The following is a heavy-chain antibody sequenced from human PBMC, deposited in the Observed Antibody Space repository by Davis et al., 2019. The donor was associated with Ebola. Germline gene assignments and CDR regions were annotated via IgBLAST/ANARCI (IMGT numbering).Heavy chain of an antibody. CDR3: ARHVGYSYGAYNWFDP. V-gene: IGHV5-10-1*01. J-gene: IGHJ5*02. CDR1: GYSFTSYW. D-gene: IGHD5-18*01. CDR2: IDPSDSYT. Sequence: GGSLRLSCKGSGYSFTSYWISWVRQLPGKGLEWMGRIDPSDSYTNYSPSFQGHVTISADKSISTAYLQWSSLKASDTAMYYCARHVGYSYGAYNWFDPWGQGTLVTVSS.